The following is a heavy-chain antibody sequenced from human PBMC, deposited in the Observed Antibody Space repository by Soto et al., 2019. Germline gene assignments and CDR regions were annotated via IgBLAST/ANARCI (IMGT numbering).Heavy chain of an antibody. CDR1: GFTFSSYA. CDR2: ISWNSGSI. Sequence: PGGSLRLSCAASGFTFSSYAMSWVRQAPGKGLEWVSGISWNSGSIGYADSVKGRFTISRDNAKNSLYLQMNSLRAEDTALYYCAKDFEFLNIVVLRGPFDYWGQGTLVTVSS. CDR3: AKDFEFLNIVVLRGPFDY. V-gene: IGHV3-9*01. D-gene: IGHD2-2*01. J-gene: IGHJ4*02.